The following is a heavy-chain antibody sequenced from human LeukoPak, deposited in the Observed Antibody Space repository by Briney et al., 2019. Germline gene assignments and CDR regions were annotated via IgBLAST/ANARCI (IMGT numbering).Heavy chain of an antibody. CDR1: GGTFISYA. J-gene: IGHJ4*02. CDR3: ASRGGRRYSYDYSDVYYFDY. V-gene: IGHV1-69*05. Sequence: SVKVSCKASGGTFISYAISWVRQAPGQGREWMGRIIPIFGRANYAQKFQGRGTITTDESTSKDYMELSSLRSEDTAVYYCASRGGRRYSYDYSDVYYFDYWGQGTLVTVSS. D-gene: IGHD5-12*01. CDR2: IIPIFGRA.